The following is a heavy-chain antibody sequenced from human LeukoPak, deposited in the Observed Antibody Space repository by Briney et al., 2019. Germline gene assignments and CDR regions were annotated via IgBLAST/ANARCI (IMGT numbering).Heavy chain of an antibody. D-gene: IGHD5-18*01. CDR2: ISYDGSNK. CDR1: GLTFSDYY. Sequence: GGSLRLSCAASGLTFSDYYMSWIRQAPGKGLEWVAVISYDGSNKYYADSVKGRFTISRDNSKNTLYLQMNSLRAEDTAVYYCARGGYSYGYEWYFDLWGRGTLVTVSS. V-gene: IGHV3-30*03. CDR3: ARGGYSYGYEWYFDL. J-gene: IGHJ2*01.